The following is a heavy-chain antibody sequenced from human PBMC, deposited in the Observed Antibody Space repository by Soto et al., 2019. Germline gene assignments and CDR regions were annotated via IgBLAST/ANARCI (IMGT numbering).Heavy chain of an antibody. D-gene: IGHD6-13*01. CDR1: GFTFSDYY. CDR2: INSGGDRI. Sequence: QVQLVESGGGLVKPGGSLRLSCAASGFTFSDYYMSWIRQAPGKGLEWVSNINSGGDRIHHADSVKGRFTISRDNAKNSLYLQMNSLRTEDTAVYYCARADRSSWFGGGFDVWGQGTMVTVSS. V-gene: IGHV3-11*01. J-gene: IGHJ3*01. CDR3: ARADRSSWFGGGFDV.